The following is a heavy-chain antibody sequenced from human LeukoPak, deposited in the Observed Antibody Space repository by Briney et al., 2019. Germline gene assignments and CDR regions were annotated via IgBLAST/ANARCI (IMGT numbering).Heavy chain of an antibody. D-gene: IGHD3-22*01. J-gene: IGHJ4*02. V-gene: IGHV4-59*08. CDR3: ARHYYDSSGYYYFDY. CDR2: IYYSGST. Sequence: PSETLSLTCPVYGGSISGLYWSWIRQPPGKGLEYMGYIYYSGSTDYNPSLESRITISVDTSKNQFSLKLSSVTAADTAVYYCARHYYDSSGYYYFDYWGQGTLVTVSS. CDR1: GGSISGLY.